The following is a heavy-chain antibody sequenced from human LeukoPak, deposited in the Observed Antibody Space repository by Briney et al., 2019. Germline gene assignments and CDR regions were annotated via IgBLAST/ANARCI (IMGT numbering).Heavy chain of an antibody. Sequence: PGGSLRLSCAASGFTFSSYAMSWVRQAPGKGLEWVSAVSGSGGSTYYADSVKGRFTISRDNSKNTLYLQMNSLRAEDTAVYYCAKMGGLVISTDYWGQGTLVTVSS. CDR3: AKMGGLVISTDY. D-gene: IGHD3/OR15-3a*01. V-gene: IGHV3-23*01. J-gene: IGHJ4*02. CDR2: VSGSGGST. CDR1: GFTFSSYA.